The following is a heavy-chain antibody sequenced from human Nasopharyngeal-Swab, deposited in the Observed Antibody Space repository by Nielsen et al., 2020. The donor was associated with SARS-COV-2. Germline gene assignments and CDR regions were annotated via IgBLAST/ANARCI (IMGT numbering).Heavy chain of an antibody. Sequence: SETLSLTCTVSGGSISYYYWNWIRQPPGKGLEWIGYIYYSGSTNYNPSLKSRVTISVDTSKNQFSLKLSSVTAADTAMYYCARAPSGPVTKFDYWGQGTLVTVSS. J-gene: IGHJ4*02. CDR2: IYYSGST. D-gene: IGHD4-11*01. CDR3: ARAPSGPVTKFDY. CDR1: GGSISYYY. V-gene: IGHV4-59*01.